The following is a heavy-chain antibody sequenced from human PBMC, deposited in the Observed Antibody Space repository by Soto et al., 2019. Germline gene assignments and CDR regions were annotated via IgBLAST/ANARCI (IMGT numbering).Heavy chain of an antibody. CDR1: GFSFDTYA. CDR3: AKLGMSSINRAY. CDR2: ISGSGGNT. Sequence: GGSLRLSCAASGFSFDTYAMSWVRQAPGKGLEWVSSISGSGGNTYYADSVKGRFTISRDNSKNILYLQMTSLRAEDTALYYCAKLGMSSINRAYWGQGTQVTVSS. V-gene: IGHV3-23*01. J-gene: IGHJ4*02. D-gene: IGHD5-12*01.